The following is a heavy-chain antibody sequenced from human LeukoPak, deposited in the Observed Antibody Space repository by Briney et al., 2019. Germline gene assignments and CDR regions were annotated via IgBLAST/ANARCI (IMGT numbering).Heavy chain of an antibody. CDR3: ARHGTLGSTTYPLDY. V-gene: IGHV4-59*08. CDR2: IYYSGST. CDR1: GGSISGYY. J-gene: IGHJ4*02. Sequence: SETLSLTWTVSGGSISGYYWSWIRQAPGKGLEWIGNIYYSGSTNYNPSLKSRVTISVDTSKNQFSLNLSSVTAADTAVYYCARHGTLGSTTYPLDYWGQGTLVTVSS. D-gene: IGHD1-26*01.